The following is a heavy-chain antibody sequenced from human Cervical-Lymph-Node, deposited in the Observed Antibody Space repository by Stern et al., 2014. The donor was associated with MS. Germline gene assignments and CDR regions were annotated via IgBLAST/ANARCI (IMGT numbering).Heavy chain of an antibody. CDR3: ARRMPPDY. CDR2: IYPRDSDI. J-gene: IGHJ4*02. CDR1: GYTFTDYW. Sequence: VQLVQSGAEVRKPGESLKISCKASGYTFTDYWIGWVRQMPGKGLEWMGIIYPRDSDITYSPSFQGQVTISADRSISTAYLQWSSLRASDTAIYYCARRMPPDYWGQVTLVTVSS. V-gene: IGHV5-51*03. D-gene: IGHD2-2*01.